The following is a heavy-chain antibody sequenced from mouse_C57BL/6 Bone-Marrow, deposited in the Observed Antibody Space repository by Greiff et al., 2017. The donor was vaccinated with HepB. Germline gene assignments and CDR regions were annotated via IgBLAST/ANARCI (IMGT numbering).Heavy chain of an antibody. CDR2: INPNNGGT. Sequence: EVQLQQSGPELVKPGASVKISCKASGYTFTDYYMNWVKQSHGKSLEWIGDINPNNGGTSYNQKFKGKATLTVDKSSSTAYMELRSLTSEDSAVYYCARDGLTVSWYFDVWGTGTTVTVSS. CDR3: ARDGLTVSWYFDV. V-gene: IGHV1-26*01. CDR1: GYTFTDYY. J-gene: IGHJ1*03. D-gene: IGHD1-1*01.